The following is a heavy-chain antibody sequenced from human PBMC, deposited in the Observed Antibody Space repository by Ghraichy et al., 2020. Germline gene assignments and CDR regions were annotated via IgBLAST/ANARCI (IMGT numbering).Heavy chain of an antibody. CDR2: IYYSGST. CDR1: GGSISSYY. CDR3: ARDVTGPSYYGMDV. V-gene: IGHV4-59*01. D-gene: IGHD3-16*01. J-gene: IGHJ6*02. Sequence: GSLTLTCTVSGGSISSYYWSWIRQPPGKGLEWIGYIYYSGSTNYNPSLKSRVTISVDTSKNQFSLKLSSVTAADTAVYYCARDVTGPSYYGMDVWGQGTTVTVSS.